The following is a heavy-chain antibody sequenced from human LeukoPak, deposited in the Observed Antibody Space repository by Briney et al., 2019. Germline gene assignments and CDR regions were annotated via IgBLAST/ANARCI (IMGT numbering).Heavy chain of an antibody. Sequence: ASVKVSCKASGYTFTGYYMHWVRQAPGQGLEWMGWINPNSGGTNYAQKFQGRVTMTRDTSISTAYMELSRLRSDDTAVYYCARVFEYCSSTSCYGGFDYWGQGTLVTVSS. V-gene: IGHV1-2*02. CDR2: INPNSGGT. D-gene: IGHD2-2*01. CDR1: GYTFTGYY. J-gene: IGHJ4*02. CDR3: ARVFEYCSSTSCYGGFDY.